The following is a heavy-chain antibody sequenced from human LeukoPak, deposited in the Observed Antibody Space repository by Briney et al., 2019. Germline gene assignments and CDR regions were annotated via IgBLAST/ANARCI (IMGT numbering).Heavy chain of an antibody. D-gene: IGHD6-13*01. CDR1: GFTFDDYV. J-gene: IGHJ6*02. CDR2: INWDGATA. V-gene: IGHV3-43D*03. Sequence: GGSLRLSCAASGFTFDDYVIHWVRQAPGKGLQWVALINWDGATAYYADSVKGRFTISRDNSKNTLYLQMNSLRAEDTAVYYCANAGRDSSSTISCGMDVWGQGTTVTVSS. CDR3: ANAGRDSSSTISCGMDV.